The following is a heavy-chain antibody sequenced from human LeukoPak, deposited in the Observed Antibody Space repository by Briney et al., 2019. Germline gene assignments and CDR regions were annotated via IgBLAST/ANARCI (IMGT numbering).Heavy chain of an antibody. CDR3: ARVNINNWHSCDY. J-gene: IGHJ4*02. CDR1: GGSIISNNW. D-gene: IGHD1/OR15-1a*01. CDR2: IYHIGSP. V-gene: IGHV4-4*02. Sequence: SQTLSLTCAVSGGSIISNNWWGWVLQPPGKGQEGIVEIYHIGSPNYNPSLNSRVTISVDKTRNHFSLNLSSVTAADTAVYYCARVNINNWHSCDYWGQGTLVTVSS.